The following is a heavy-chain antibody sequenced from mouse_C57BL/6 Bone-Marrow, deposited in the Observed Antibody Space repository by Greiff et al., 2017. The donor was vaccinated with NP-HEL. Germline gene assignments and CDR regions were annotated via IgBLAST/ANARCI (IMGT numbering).Heavy chain of an antibody. V-gene: IGHV1-26*01. J-gene: IGHJ2*01. Sequence: EVQLQQSGPELVKPGASVKISCKASGYTFTDYYMNWVKQSHGKSLEWIGDINPNNGGTSYNQKFKGKATLTVDKSSSTAYMELRSLTSEDSAVYYCAKNPPYYSNYGLYYFDYWGQGTTLTVSS. CDR1: GYTFTDYY. D-gene: IGHD2-5*01. CDR3: AKNPPYYSNYGLYYFDY. CDR2: INPNNGGT.